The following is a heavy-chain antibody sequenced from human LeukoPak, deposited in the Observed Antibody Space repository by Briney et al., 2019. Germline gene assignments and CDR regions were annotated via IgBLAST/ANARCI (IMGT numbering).Heavy chain of an antibody. D-gene: IGHD3-10*01. Sequence: PSETLSLTCTVSGGSISSSSYYWGWIRQPPGKGLEWIGSIYYSGSTYYNPSLKSRVTISVDTSKNQFSLKLSSVTAADTAVYYCARGSPYGPVDYWGQGTLVTVSS. CDR3: ARGSPYGPVDY. CDR2: IYYSGST. CDR1: GGSISSSSYY. J-gene: IGHJ4*02. V-gene: IGHV4-39*07.